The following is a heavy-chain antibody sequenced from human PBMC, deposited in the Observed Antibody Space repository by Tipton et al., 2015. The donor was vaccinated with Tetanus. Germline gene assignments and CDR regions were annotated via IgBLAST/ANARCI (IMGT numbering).Heavy chain of an antibody. CDR2: IIPILGIA. Sequence: QSGPEVKKPGSSVKVSCKASGGTFSSYAISWVRQAPGQGLEWMGRIIPILGIANYAQKFQGRVTITADKSTSTAYMELSSLRSEDTAVYYCARTIHYGGIDYWGQGTLVTVSS. J-gene: IGHJ4*02. CDR1: GGTFSSYA. V-gene: IGHV1-69*04. D-gene: IGHD4-23*01. CDR3: ARTIHYGGIDY.